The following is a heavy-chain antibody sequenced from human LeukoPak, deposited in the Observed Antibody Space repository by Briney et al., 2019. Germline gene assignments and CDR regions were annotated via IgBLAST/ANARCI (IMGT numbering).Heavy chain of an antibody. D-gene: IGHD5-24*01. V-gene: IGHV5-51*01. CDR2: IYPGDSDT. J-gene: IGHJ4*02. CDR1: GYSFNNYW. CDR3: ARHIRNGYNYDYFDY. Sequence: GESLKISCKGSGYSFNNYWIGWVRQMPGKGLEWMGIIYPGDSDTGYSPSFQGQVTISADKSISTAFLQWSSLKASDTAIYFCARHIRNGYNYDYFDYWGQGTLVSVSS.